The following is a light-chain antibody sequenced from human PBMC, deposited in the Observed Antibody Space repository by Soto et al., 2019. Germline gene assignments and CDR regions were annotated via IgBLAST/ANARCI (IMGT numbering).Light chain of an antibody. J-gene: IGKJ1*01. CDR1: QSITSW. V-gene: IGKV1-5*03. CDR3: QQYNVYPWT. CDR2: KAS. Sequence: DIQMTQSPSTLSASVGDRVTITCRASQSITSWLAWYQQKPGKAPKLLIYKASSLESGVPSRFSGSGSGTEFTITISSLQPDDFATYYCQQYNVYPWTFGQGTKVEI.